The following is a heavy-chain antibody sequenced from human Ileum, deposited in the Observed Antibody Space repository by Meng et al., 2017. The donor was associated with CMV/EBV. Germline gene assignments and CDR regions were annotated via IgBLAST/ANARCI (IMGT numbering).Heavy chain of an antibody. V-gene: IGHV4-30-4*08. Sequence: SETLSLTCSVSGDPISSGDYYWSWIRQPPGKGLEWIGFIYYSGRTYYNPSLKSRVTISVDTSKNQFSLRLSSVTAADTAVYYCARTQDCTSTSCYTGFDPWGQGTLVTGSS. CDR3: ARTQDCTSTSCYTGFDP. J-gene: IGHJ5*02. CDR1: GDPISSGDYY. CDR2: IYYSGRT. D-gene: IGHD2-2*01.